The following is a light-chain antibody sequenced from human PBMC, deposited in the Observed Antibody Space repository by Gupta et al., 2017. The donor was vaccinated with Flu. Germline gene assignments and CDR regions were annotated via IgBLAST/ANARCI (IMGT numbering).Light chain of an antibody. J-gene: IGLJ2*01. Sequence: QSALTQPPSASGSPGQSVTISCSGTSSDVGYYNYVSWYQQHPGKAPKLMIYEVTKRPSGVPGRFSGSKSGNTASLTVSGLQAEDEADYYCSSYAGSNNLLFGGGTKLTVL. CDR1: SSDVGYYNY. V-gene: IGLV2-8*01. CDR3: SSYAGSNNLL. CDR2: EVT.